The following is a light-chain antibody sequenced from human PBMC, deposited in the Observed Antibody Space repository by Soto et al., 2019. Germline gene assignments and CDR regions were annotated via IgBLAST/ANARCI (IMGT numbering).Light chain of an antibody. CDR1: QGIDTW. V-gene: IGKV1-12*01. Sequence: DIQMTQSPSSLSASVGDRVTITCRASQGIDTWLAWYQRKPGKAPKLLIYAASSLQTGVPSRFSGSGSRTYFTLTISSLQPEDFATYYCQKTTSFPLTFGPGTKV. CDR3: QKTTSFPLT. CDR2: AAS. J-gene: IGKJ3*01.